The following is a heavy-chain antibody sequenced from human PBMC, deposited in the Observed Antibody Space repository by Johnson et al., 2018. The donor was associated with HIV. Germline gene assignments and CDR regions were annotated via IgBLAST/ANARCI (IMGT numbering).Heavy chain of an antibody. J-gene: IGHJ3*02. CDR2: ISYDGSNK. V-gene: IGHV3-30*03. CDR3: ARMTTTVSHHDAVDI. D-gene: IGHD4-17*01. Sequence: VQLVESGGDVVQPGRSLRLSCAASGFTFSSYGMHWVRQAPGKGLEWVAVISYDGSNKYYADSVKGRFTISRDNSKNTLYLQMNSLIAEDTAVYYCARMTTTVSHHDAVDIWGQGTMVTVSS. CDR1: GFTFSSYG.